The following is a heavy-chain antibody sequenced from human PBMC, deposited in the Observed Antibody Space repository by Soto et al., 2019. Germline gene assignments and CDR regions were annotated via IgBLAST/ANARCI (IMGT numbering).Heavy chain of an antibody. CDR2: IFPGDSDT. Sequence: GESLKISCKVSGYSFTRYWIGWVRQMPGKGLECMVIIFPGDSDTIYSPSFQGQVTISADKSISTAYLELSSLRSEDTAVYYCARAYDFWSGPSYYYYYYMDVWGKGTTVTVSS. CDR3: ARAYDFWSGPSYYYYYYMDV. CDR1: GYSFTRYW. J-gene: IGHJ6*03. V-gene: IGHV5-51*01. D-gene: IGHD3-3*01.